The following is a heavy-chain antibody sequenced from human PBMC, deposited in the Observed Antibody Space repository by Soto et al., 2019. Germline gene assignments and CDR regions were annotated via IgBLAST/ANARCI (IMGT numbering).Heavy chain of an antibody. D-gene: IGHD3-10*01. CDR2: IYYSGTT. Sequence: QVQLQESGPGLVKPSETLSLTCTVSGGSISSYYWSWIRQPPGKGLEWIGYIYYSGTTSYNPSLNSRVTMSVDTPKNQFSQKVNSVTAADTAVYYCARESYYGSGATVVAYWGQGTLVTVSS. J-gene: IGHJ4*02. V-gene: IGHV4-59*01. CDR3: ARESYYGSGATVVAY. CDR1: GGSISSYY.